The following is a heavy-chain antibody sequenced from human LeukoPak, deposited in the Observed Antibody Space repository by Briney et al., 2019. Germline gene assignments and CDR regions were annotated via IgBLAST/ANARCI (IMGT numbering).Heavy chain of an antibody. Sequence: EASVKVSCKASGYTFTGYYMHWVRQAPGQGLEWMGWINPNSGGTNYAQKFQGRVTMTRDTSISTAYMELSRLRSDDTAVYYCARGQYSSSWYGPLWFDPWGQGTLVTVSS. J-gene: IGHJ5*02. CDR2: INPNSGGT. V-gene: IGHV1-2*02. CDR1: GYTFTGYY. CDR3: ARGQYSSSWYGPLWFDP. D-gene: IGHD6-13*01.